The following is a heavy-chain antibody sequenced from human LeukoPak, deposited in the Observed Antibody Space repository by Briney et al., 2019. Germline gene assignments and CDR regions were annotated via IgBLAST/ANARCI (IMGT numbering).Heavy chain of an antibody. D-gene: IGHD3-10*01. J-gene: IGHJ4*02. V-gene: IGHV4-61*02. CDR2: IYTSGST. CDR3: ARAKVRGVIRGFDY. Sequence: SETLSLTCTVPGGSISSGSYYWSWIRQPAGKGLEWIGRIYTSGSTNYNPSLKSRVTISVDTSKNQFSLKLSSVTAADTAVYYCARAKVRGVIRGFDYWGQGTLVTVSS. CDR1: GGSISSGSYY.